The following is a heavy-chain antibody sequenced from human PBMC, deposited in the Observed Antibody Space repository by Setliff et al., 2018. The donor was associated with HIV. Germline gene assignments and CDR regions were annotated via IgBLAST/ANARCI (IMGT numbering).Heavy chain of an antibody. J-gene: IGHJ4*02. CDR1: GGSISSYY. V-gene: IGHV4-4*07. CDR3: ARGRFHRLHRPYSGSGSLGIQYFDY. D-gene: IGHD3-10*01. CDR2: IFTSGHT. Sequence: PSETLSLTCSVPGGSISSYYWSWIRQPAGKGLEWIGRIFTSGHTNYNPSLESRVTMSVDTSKDQFSLKLTSVTAADTAVYYCARGRFHRLHRPYSGSGSLGIQYFDYWGQGTLVTVSS.